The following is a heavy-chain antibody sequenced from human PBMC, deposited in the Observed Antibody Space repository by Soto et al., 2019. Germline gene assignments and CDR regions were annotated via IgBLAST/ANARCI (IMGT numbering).Heavy chain of an antibody. Sequence: QVQLQQSGPGLVKPSQTLSLTCVISGDSVSSATAAWNWIRQSPSRGLEWLGRTYYRSKWYSDYAVSVKSRITINADTSKNQFSLQLNSVTPEDTAVYYCARAVIVAGGTLSWFDPWGQGTLVTVSS. CDR3: ARAVIVAGGTLSWFDP. V-gene: IGHV6-1*01. CDR1: GDSVSSATAA. CDR2: TYYRSKWYS. D-gene: IGHD6-13*01. J-gene: IGHJ5*02.